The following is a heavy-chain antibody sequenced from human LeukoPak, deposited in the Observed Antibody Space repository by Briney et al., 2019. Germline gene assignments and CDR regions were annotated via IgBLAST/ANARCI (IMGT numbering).Heavy chain of an antibody. Sequence: SETLSLTCSVSGGSISSYYWSWIRQPPGKGLEYIGYSYYSGSTDYNPSLKSRVTISVDTSNQFSLILTSVTAADTAVYYCARQSIAARRAFDIWGQGTMVTVSS. J-gene: IGHJ3*02. CDR3: ARQSIAARRAFDI. CDR2: SYYSGST. CDR1: GGSISSYY. V-gene: IGHV4-59*08. D-gene: IGHD6-6*01.